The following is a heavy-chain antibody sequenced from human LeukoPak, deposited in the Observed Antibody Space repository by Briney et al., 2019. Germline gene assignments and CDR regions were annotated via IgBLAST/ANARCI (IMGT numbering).Heavy chain of an antibody. D-gene: IGHD5-24*01. J-gene: IGHJ4*02. V-gene: IGHV3-7*01. CDR3: GTGWAIDF. CDR1: GFTLSNHW. Sequence: GGSLRLSCAASGFTLSNHWMTWVRQAPGKGLECVAIIKQDGSEKYYVDSVKGRFTISGDNAKNSLCLQMNSLRAEDTAVYYCGTGWAIDFWGQGTLVTVSS. CDR2: IKQDGSEK.